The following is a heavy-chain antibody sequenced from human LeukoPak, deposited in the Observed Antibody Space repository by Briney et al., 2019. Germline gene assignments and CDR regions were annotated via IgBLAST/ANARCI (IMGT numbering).Heavy chain of an antibody. J-gene: IGHJ4*02. CDR3: ARATRGGRRVVDY. CDR2: INHSGST. V-gene: IGHV4-34*01. D-gene: IGHD3-16*01. CDR1: GGSFSGYY. Sequence: SETLSLTCAVYGGSFSGYYWSWIRQPPGKGLEWIGEINHSGSTNYNPSLKSRVTISVDTSKNQFSLRLSSVTAADTAVYYCARATRGGRRVVDYWGQGTLVTVSS.